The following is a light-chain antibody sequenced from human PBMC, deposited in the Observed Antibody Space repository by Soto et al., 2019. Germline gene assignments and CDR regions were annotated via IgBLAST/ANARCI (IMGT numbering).Light chain of an antibody. Sequence: QAVVPQSSSASASLGSSVKLTCTLSSGHSSYIIAWHQQQPGKAPRYLMKLEGSGSYNKGSGVPDRFSGSSSGADRYLTISNLQSEDEADYYCETWDSNTRVFGGGTKVTVL. CDR1: SGHSSYI. CDR3: ETWDSNTRV. V-gene: IGLV4-60*03. J-gene: IGLJ2*01. CDR2: LEGSGSY.